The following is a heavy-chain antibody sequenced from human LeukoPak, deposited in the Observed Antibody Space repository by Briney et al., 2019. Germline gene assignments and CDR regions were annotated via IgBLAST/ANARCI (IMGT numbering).Heavy chain of an antibody. V-gene: IGHV4-34*01. Sequence: SETLSLTCAVYGGSFSGYYWSWIRQPPGKGLEWIGEINHSGSTNYNPSLKSRVTISVDTSMNQFSLKLSSVTAADTAVYYCARWGYSRIFDYWGQGTLVTVSS. CDR1: GGSFSGYY. CDR2: INHSGST. J-gene: IGHJ4*02. CDR3: ARWGYSRIFDY. D-gene: IGHD6-13*01.